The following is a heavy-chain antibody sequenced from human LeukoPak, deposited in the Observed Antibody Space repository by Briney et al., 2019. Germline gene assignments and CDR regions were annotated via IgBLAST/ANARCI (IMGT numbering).Heavy chain of an antibody. CDR2: INPNSGGT. V-gene: IGHV1-2*06. CDR1: GYTFTGYY. J-gene: IGHJ4*02. D-gene: IGHD2-2*01. CDR3: ARVGCSSTSCYGTFDY. Sequence: GASVKVSFKASGYTFTGYYMHWVRQAPGQGLEWMGRINPNSGGTNYAQKFQGRVTMTRDTSISTAYMELSRLRSDDTAVYYCARVGCSSTSCYGTFDYWGQGTLVTVSS.